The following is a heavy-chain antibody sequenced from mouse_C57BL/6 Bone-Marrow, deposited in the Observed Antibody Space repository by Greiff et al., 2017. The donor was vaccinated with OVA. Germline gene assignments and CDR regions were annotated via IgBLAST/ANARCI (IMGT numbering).Heavy chain of an antibody. V-gene: IGHV5-17*01. CDR3: ARRFFAY. CDR1: GFTFSDYG. Sequence: EVMLVESGGGLVKPGGSLKLSCAASGFTFSDYGMHWVRQAPEKGLEWVAYLSSGSSTIYYADTVKGRFTISRDNAQNTRFLQMTSLRSEDTAMYYCARRFFAYWGQGTLVTVSA. J-gene: IGHJ3*01. CDR2: LSSGSSTI.